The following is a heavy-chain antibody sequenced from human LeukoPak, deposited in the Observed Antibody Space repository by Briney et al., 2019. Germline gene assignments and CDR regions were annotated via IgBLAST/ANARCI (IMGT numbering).Heavy chain of an antibody. V-gene: IGHV3-48*01. J-gene: IGHJ4*02. CDR2: ISSSSSTI. Sequence: GGSLRLSCAASGFTFSSYSMNWVRQAPGKGLECVSYISSSSSTIYYADSVKGRFTISRDNAKNSLYLQMNGLRAEDTAVYYCTRVLYSSGWYGDHYWGQGTLVTVSS. CDR3: TRVLYSSGWYGDHY. D-gene: IGHD6-19*01. CDR1: GFTFSSYS.